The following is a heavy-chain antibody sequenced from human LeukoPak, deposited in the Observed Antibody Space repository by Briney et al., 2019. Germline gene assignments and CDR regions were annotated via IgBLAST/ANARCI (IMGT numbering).Heavy chain of an antibody. V-gene: IGHV3-49*04. Sequence: GGSLRLSCTASGFTFGGYAMSWVRQAPGKGLEWVGFIRSKAYGGTTEYAASVKGRFTISRDDSKSIAYLQMNSLKTEDTAVYYCTRVPILRFGESYYYYYMDVWGKGTTVTISS. D-gene: IGHD3-10*01. J-gene: IGHJ6*03. CDR2: IRSKAYGGTT. CDR3: TRVPILRFGESYYYYYMDV. CDR1: GFTFGGYA.